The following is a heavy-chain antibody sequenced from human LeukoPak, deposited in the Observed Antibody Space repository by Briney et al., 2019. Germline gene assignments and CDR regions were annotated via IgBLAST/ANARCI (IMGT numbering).Heavy chain of an antibody. D-gene: IGHD3-10*01. CDR3: AKSNGYGLVDI. CDR1: GGSISSNNW. Sequence: SETLSLTCAVSGGSISSNNWWSWVRQPPGKGLEWIGEIYHSGNSNYNSSLKSRVTISVDTFKNQFSLKLSSVTAADTAVYYCAKSNGYGLVDIWGQGTMVTVSS. V-gene: IGHV4-4*02. J-gene: IGHJ3*02. CDR2: IYHSGNS.